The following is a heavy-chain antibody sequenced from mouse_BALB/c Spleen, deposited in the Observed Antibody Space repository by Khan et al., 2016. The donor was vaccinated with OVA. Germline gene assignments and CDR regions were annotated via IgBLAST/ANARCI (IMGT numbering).Heavy chain of an antibody. J-gene: IGHJ1*01. CDR2: IYPYNGGT. V-gene: IGHV1S29*02. CDR3: ARGYHWYFDV. Sequence: VRLQQSGPELVKPGASVKISCKASGYTFTDYNMHWVKQSHGKSLEWIGYIYPYNGGTGYNQKFKSKATLTVDNSSSTAYMELRSLTSEDSAVYYCARGYHWYFDVWGAGTTVTVSS. D-gene: IGHD2-2*01. CDR1: GYTFTDYN.